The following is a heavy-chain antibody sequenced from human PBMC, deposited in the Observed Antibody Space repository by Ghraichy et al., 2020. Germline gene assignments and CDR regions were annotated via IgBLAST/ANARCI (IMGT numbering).Heavy chain of an antibody. CDR2: INSDGTSA. J-gene: IGHJ6*03. CDR1: GFTFSAYW. V-gene: IGHV3-74*01. Sequence: GGSLRLSCAASGFTFSAYWMHWVRQAPGKGPEWVSRINSDGTSALYADSVRGRFTVSRDNVKNTLYLQMTNLSPEDTAVYYCATNGDTERFYYYMDVWGKGTTVTVSS. D-gene: IGHD2-21*02. CDR3: ATNGDTERFYYYMDV.